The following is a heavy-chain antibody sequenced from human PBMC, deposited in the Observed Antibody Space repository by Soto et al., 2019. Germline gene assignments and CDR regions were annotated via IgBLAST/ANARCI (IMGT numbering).Heavy chain of an antibody. CDR2: IYYSGST. CDR3: AGDFRWFGEANHDAFDI. J-gene: IGHJ3*02. D-gene: IGHD3-10*01. CDR1: GGSISSYY. V-gene: IGHV4-59*01. Sequence: TSETLSLTCTVSGGSISSYYWSWIRQPPGKGLEWIGYIYYSGSTNYNPSLKSRVTISVDTSKNQFSLKLSSVTAADTAVYYCAGDFRWFGEANHDAFDIWGQGTMVTVSS.